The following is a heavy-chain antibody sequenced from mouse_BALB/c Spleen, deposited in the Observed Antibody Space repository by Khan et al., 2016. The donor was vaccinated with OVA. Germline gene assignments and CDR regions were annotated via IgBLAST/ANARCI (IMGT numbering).Heavy chain of an antibody. CDR1: GFTFSSYS. V-gene: IGHV5-6*01. CDR3: ASHVTGSLDY. CDR2: ISSAGDYT. Sequence: EVELVESGGDLVKPGGSLKLSCAASGFTFSSYSMSWVRQTPDKRLEWVTTISSAGDYTYYPDSVKGRFTISRDNAKNTLYLQMSSLTSEDTAVYYCASHVTGSLDYWGQGTLVTVSA. J-gene: IGHJ3*01. D-gene: IGHD4-1*01.